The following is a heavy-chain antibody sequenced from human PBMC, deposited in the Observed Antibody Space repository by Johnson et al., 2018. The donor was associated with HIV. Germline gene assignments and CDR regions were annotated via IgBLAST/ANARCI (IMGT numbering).Heavy chain of an antibody. CDR2: ISYDGSNK. D-gene: IGHD3-22*01. J-gene: IGHJ3*02. Sequence: QVQVLESGGGVVQPGRSLRLSCAASGFTFSSYAMHWVRQAPGKGLEWVAVISYDGSNKYYADSVKGRFTISRDNSKNTLYLKMNSLRAEDTAVYYCAREGDSSGMVFLDAFDIWGQGTMVTVSS. CDR3: AREGDSSGMVFLDAFDI. V-gene: IGHV3-30-3*01. CDR1: GFTFSSYA.